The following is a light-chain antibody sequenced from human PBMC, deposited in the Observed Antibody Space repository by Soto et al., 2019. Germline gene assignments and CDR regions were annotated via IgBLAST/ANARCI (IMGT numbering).Light chain of an antibody. CDR1: SRDVGGYNY. J-gene: IGLJ1*01. V-gene: IGLV2-14*01. Sequence: QSVLPQPASVSGSPGQSITSACSRTSRDVGGYNYVSWYQQHPCKAPKLMIYEVSNRPSGVSNRFSGSKSGNTASLTISGRQAEDEADYYCSSYTSSITYVFGTGTKVTVL. CDR2: EVS. CDR3: SSYTSSITYV.